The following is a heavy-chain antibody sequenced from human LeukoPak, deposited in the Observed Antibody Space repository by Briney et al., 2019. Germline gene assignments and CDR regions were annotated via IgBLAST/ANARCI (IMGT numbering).Heavy chain of an antibody. Sequence: NSSETLSLTCTVSGGSIAGSYWSWIRQPPGKGLEWIGYIYYSGSTNYNPPLKSRVTISVDTSKNQFSLKLSSVTAADTAVYYCARGYSGYDVLYYYYYMDVWGKGITVTVSS. CDR1: GGSIAGSY. V-gene: IGHV4-59*01. J-gene: IGHJ6*03. CDR3: ARGYSGYDVLYYYYYMDV. CDR2: IYYSGST. D-gene: IGHD5-12*01.